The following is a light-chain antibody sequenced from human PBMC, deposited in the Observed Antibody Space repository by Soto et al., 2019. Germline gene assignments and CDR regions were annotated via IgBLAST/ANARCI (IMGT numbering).Light chain of an antibody. V-gene: IGKV1-39*01. J-gene: IGKJ1*01. CDR3: QQSHSTPWT. CDR2: GAS. CDR1: QTITTY. Sequence: DIQMTQSPSSLSASVGDRVTISCQACQTITTYLNWYQQKPGKAPKLLIYGASSLQSGVPSRFTGSGSGTDFTLTISSLQPEDFATYHCQQSHSTPWTFGQGTKVEI.